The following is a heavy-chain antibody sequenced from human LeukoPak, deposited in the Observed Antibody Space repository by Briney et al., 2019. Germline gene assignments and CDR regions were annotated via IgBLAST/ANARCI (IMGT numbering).Heavy chain of an antibody. CDR3: ARVGSRYGMDV. V-gene: IGHV4-30-2*01. CDR2: IYHSGST. Sequence: SQTLSLTCAVSGGSISSGGYSWSWIRQPPGKGLEWIGYIYHSGSTYYNPSLKSRVTISVDRSKNQFSLKLSSVTAVDTAVYYCARVGSRYGMDVWGQGTTVTVSS. J-gene: IGHJ6*02. D-gene: IGHD3-10*01. CDR1: GGSISSGGYS.